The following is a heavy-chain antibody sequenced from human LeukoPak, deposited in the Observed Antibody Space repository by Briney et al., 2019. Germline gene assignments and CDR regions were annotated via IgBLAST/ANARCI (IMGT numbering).Heavy chain of an antibody. CDR3: AREDYGDYSGPSDY. Sequence: ASVKVSCKASGYTFTGYYMHLVRQAPGQGLEWMGWINPNSGGTNYAQKFQGRVTMTRDTSISTAYMELSRLRSDDTAVYYCAREDYGDYSGPSDYWGQGTLVTVSS. V-gene: IGHV1-2*02. J-gene: IGHJ4*02. D-gene: IGHD4-17*01. CDR2: INPNSGGT. CDR1: GYTFTGYY.